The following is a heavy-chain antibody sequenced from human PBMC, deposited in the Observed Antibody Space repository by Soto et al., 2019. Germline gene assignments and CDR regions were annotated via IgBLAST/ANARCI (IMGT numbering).Heavy chain of an antibody. J-gene: IGHJ4*02. D-gene: IGHD5-12*01. Sequence: QVQLVQSGAEVKKPGSSVKVSCKPSGGTFSPYSFSWVRQAPGQGLEWMGRVIPILGTSTYAQKFQGRVTITADTFTTTTPMELNTLRYEDTAMYYCAAGVGGDHRGFTGYGLFDYWGQGTLVTVSS. CDR3: AAGVGGDHRGFTGYGLFDY. V-gene: IGHV1-69*08. CDR2: VIPILGTS. CDR1: GGTFSPYS.